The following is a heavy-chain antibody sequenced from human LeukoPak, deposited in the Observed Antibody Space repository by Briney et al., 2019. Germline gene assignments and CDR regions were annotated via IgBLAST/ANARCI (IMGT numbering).Heavy chain of an antibody. Sequence: GGSLRLSCAASGFTFSSYWMSWVRQAPGKGLEWLANIKQDGSEKYYVDSVKGRFTISRDNAKNSLYLQMNSLRAEDTAVYYCARDEYYDILTGYDYYYGMDVWGQGTTVTVSS. CDR2: IKQDGSEK. J-gene: IGHJ6*02. V-gene: IGHV3-7*01. CDR3: ARDEYYDILTGYDYYYGMDV. D-gene: IGHD3-9*01. CDR1: GFTFSSYW.